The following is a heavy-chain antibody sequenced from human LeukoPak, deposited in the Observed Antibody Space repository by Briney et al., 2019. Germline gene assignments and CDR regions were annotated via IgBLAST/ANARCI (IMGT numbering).Heavy chain of an antibody. CDR1: GFTFSSYW. J-gene: IGHJ6*04. Sequence: GGSLRLSCAASGFTFSSYWMHWVRHAPGEGLVWVSRINSDGSSTSYADSVKGRFTISRDNAKNTLYLQMNSLRAEDTAVYYCAKESGSGSYYTYYYYYGMDVWGKGTTVTVSS. CDR2: INSDGSST. D-gene: IGHD3-10*01. V-gene: IGHV3-74*01. CDR3: AKESGSGSYYTYYYYYGMDV.